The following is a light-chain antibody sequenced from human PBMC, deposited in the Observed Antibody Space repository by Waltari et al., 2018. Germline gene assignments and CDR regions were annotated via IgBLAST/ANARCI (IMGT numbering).Light chain of an antibody. CDR1: QGVRIH. CDR2: HAS. Sequence: EIVLTPSPGTVSLSPGDRATFSCWASQGVRIHFAWYQQKPGQAPRLLIYHASSRATGIPDRFSGSGSGTDFRLTISRLEPEDFAIYYCQQYVESPATFGQGTKVEIK. CDR3: QQYVESPAT. V-gene: IGKV3-20*01. J-gene: IGKJ1*01.